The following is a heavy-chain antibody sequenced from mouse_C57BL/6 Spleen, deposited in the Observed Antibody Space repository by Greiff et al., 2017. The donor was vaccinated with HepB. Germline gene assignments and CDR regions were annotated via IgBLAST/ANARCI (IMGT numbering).Heavy chain of an antibody. J-gene: IGHJ2*01. CDR1: GYAFSSSW. Sequence: VKLMESGPELVKPGASVKISCKASGYAFSSSWMNWVKQRPGKGLEWIGRIYPGDGDTNYNGKFKGKATLTADKSSSTAYMQLSSLTSEDSAVYFCARGYYGSSYSYYFDYWGQGTTLTVSS. CDR2: IYPGDGDT. V-gene: IGHV1-82*01. CDR3: ARGYYGSSYSYYFDY. D-gene: IGHD1-1*01.